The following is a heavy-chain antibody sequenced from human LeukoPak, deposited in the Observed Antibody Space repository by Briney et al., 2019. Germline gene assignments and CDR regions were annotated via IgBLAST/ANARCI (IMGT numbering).Heavy chain of an antibody. D-gene: IGHD6-19*01. Sequence: SETLSLTCTVSGGSISSYYWSWTRQPPGKGLEWIGYIYYNGNTNYNSSLKSRVTISVDTSKNQVSLNLRSVTAADTAVYYCARGGWSYDYWGQGTLVTVSS. CDR1: GGSISSYY. CDR3: ARGGWSYDY. V-gene: IGHV4-59*01. CDR2: IYYNGNT. J-gene: IGHJ4*02.